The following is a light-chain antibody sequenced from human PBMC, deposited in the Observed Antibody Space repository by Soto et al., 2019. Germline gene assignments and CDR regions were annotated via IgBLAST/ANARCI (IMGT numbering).Light chain of an antibody. J-gene: IGKJ1*01. CDR1: QSISSW. CDR2: KAS. Sequence: DIQMTQSPSTLSASVGDRVTITCRASQSISSWLAWYQQKPGTAPNLLIYKASTLQSGVPSRFSGSGSGTEFTLTISSPQPDDFATYYCQQYSDNWTFGQGTKVEIK. CDR3: QQYSDNWT. V-gene: IGKV1-5*03.